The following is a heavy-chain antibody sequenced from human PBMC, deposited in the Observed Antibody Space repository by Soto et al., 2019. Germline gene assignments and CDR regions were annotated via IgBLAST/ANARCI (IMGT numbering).Heavy chain of an antibody. CDR3: ASYDFWSGYYTSTAAFDY. CDR1: GGSISSSSYY. D-gene: IGHD3-3*01. CDR2: IYHSGST. J-gene: IGHJ4*02. V-gene: IGHV4-39*07. Sequence: PSETLSLTCTVSGGSISSSSYYWGWVRQPPGKGLEWIGEIYHSGSTNYNPSLKSRVTISVDKSKNQFSLKLSSVTAADTAVYYCASYDFWSGYYTSTAAFDYWGQGTLVTVSS.